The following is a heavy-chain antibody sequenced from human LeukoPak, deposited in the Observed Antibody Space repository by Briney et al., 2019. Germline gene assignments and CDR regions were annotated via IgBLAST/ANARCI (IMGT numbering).Heavy chain of an antibody. D-gene: IGHD6-13*01. CDR3: AREAAEIAAAGIDY. Sequence: GASVKVPCKASGYTFTSYYMHWVRQAPGEGLEWMGIINPSGGSTSYAQKFQGRVTMTRDTSISTAYMELSRLRSDDTAVYYCAREAAEIAAAGIDYWGQGTLVTVSS. CDR1: GYTFTSYY. J-gene: IGHJ4*02. CDR2: INPSGGST. V-gene: IGHV1-46*01.